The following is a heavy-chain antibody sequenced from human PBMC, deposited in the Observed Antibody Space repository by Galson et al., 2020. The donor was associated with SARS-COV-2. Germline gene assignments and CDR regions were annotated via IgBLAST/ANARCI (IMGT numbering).Heavy chain of an antibody. CDR1: GFTFSDYY. CDR2: ISSSGSTI. V-gene: IGHV3-11*01. D-gene: IGHD3-22*01. Sequence: GGSLRLSCTASGFTFSDYYMSWIRQAPGKGLEWVSYISSSGSTIYYADSVKGRFTISRDNAKNSLYLQMNSLRAEDTAVYYCARDLRAYYDSSGRRGVYYYYGMDVWGQGTTVTVSS. J-gene: IGHJ6*02. CDR3: ARDLRAYYDSSGRRGVYYYYGMDV.